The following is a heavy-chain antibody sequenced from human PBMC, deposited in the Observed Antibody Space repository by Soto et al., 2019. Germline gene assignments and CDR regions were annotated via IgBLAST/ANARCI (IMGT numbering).Heavy chain of an antibody. D-gene: IGHD2-21*02. Sequence: SMRVHCAPSGFTFSYKSMAWPRQAPGKGMEWVSSLLRSGITTYYADSVKGRFTSSSDKSANSLYLQMDSQRAEDTAVYSCAKHAASGDGVWCLDPWGQVTVGTVPS. J-gene: IGHJ5*02. CDR1: GFTFSYKS. V-gene: IGHV3-23*01. CDR2: LLRSGITT. CDR3: AKHAASGDGVWCLDP.